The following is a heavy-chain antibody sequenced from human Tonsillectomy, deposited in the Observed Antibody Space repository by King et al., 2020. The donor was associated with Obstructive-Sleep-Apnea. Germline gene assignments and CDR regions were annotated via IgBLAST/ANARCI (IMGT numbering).Heavy chain of an antibody. CDR2: IYHIGST. CDR1: GGSISSRDW. Sequence: QLQESGPGLVKPSGTLSLTCAVSGGSISSRDWWSWVRQPPGKGLEWIGQIYHIGSTNYNPSLKSRVTISVDKSKNRISLRLTSVTAADTAVYYCANGDSSAFGPGDYWGQGTLVTVSS. J-gene: IGHJ4*02. V-gene: IGHV4-4*02. D-gene: IGHD3-22*01. CDR3: ANGDSSAFGPGDY.